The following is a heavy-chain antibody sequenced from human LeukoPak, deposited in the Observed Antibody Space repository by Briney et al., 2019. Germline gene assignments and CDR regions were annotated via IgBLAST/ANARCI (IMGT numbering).Heavy chain of an antibody. CDR2: ISSSGITM. CDR1: GFIFSNYE. CDR3: ARGWWSGYDAKLDY. V-gene: IGHV3-48*03. J-gene: IGHJ4*02. D-gene: IGHD5-12*01. Sequence: GGSLRLSCAASGFIFSNYEINWVRQAPGKGLEWVSYISSSGITMNYADTVKGRFTISRDNAKNSLYLQMNSLRAEDTAVYYCARGWWSGYDAKLDYWGQGALVTVSS.